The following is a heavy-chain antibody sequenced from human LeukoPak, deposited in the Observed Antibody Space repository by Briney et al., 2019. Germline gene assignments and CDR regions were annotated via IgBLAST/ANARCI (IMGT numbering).Heavy chain of an antibody. CDR2: IYTSGST. J-gene: IGHJ3*02. D-gene: IGHD6-19*01. CDR1: GGSISSYY. Sequence: PSETLSLTCTVSGGSISSYYWSWIRQPAGKGLEWIGRIYTSGSTNYNPSLKSRVTMSVDTSKNQFSLKLSSVTAADTAVYYCARPSTSGWYHIDAFDIWGQGTMVTVSS. CDR3: ARPSTSGWYHIDAFDI. V-gene: IGHV4-4*07.